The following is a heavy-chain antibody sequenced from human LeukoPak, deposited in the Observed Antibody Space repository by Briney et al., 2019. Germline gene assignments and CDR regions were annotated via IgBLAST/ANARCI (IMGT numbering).Heavy chain of an antibody. Sequence: GGSLRLSCVVSGFTVSSNYMSWVRQAPGKGLEWVSVIYSGGSTYYADSVKGRFAISRDNSKNTLYLQMNSLRAEDTAVYYCARDRSGSFYVFDYWGQGTLVTVSS. V-gene: IGHV3-66*01. CDR3: ARDRSGSFYVFDY. CDR2: IYSGGST. D-gene: IGHD1-26*01. J-gene: IGHJ4*02. CDR1: GFTVSSNY.